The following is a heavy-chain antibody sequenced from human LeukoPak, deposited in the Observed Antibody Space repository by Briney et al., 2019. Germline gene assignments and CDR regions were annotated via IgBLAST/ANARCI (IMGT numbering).Heavy chain of an antibody. Sequence: PGGSLRLSCAASGFTFSSSWMTWVRQAPGMGLERVANIKADGSGKYYVDSVRGRFSISRDNAKNSLYLELNSLRAEDTGVYFCARDRGWQQFDYWGQGTLVTVSS. CDR1: GFTFSSSW. D-gene: IGHD5-24*01. J-gene: IGHJ4*01. CDR2: IKADGSGK. V-gene: IGHV3-7*01. CDR3: ARDRGWQQFDY.